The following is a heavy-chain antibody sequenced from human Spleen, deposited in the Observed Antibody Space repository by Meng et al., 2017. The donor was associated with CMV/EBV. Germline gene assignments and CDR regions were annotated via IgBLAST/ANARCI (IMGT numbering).Heavy chain of an antibody. D-gene: IGHD1-26*01. V-gene: IGHV1-2*02. CDR2: IDPNTGGT. Sequence: VSVKVSCKVSGDTLTDLSMHWVRQAPGKGLEWMGWIDPNTGGTHYRQNFRGRVTMSADTSITTAYMELSTLTSDDTALYYCARDNMGSYEYWGQGAQVTVSS. CDR1: GDTLTDLS. CDR3: ARDNMGSYEY. J-gene: IGHJ4*02.